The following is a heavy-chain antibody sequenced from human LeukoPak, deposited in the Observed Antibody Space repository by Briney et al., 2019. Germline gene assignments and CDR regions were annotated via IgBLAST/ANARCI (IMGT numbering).Heavy chain of an antibody. CDR2: INPNSGGT. Sequence: ASVKVSCKASGYTFTGYYMHWVRQAPGQGLEWMGWINPNSGGTNYAQKFQGRVTVTRDTSISTAYMELSRLRSDDTAVYYCARVVCSSTSCLDYFDYWGQGTLVTASS. CDR3: ARVVCSSTSCLDYFDY. J-gene: IGHJ4*02. V-gene: IGHV1-2*02. CDR1: GYTFTGYY. D-gene: IGHD2-2*01.